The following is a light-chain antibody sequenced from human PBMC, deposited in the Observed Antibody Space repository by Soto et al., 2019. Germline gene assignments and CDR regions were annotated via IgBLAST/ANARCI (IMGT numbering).Light chain of an antibody. V-gene: IGKV3-15*01. CDR3: QQYNNWPL. CDR2: GAS. Sequence: EIVMTQSPATLSVSPGERATLSRRAGQSVSSNLDRYQQKPGQAPRLLIYGASTRATGIPARFSGSGSGTEFTLTISSLQSEDFAVYYCQQYNNWPLFGQGTKVDIK. J-gene: IGKJ1*01. CDR1: QSVSSN.